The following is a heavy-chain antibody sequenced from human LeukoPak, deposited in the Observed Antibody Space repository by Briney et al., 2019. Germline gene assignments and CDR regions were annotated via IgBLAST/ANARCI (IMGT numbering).Heavy chain of an antibody. D-gene: IGHD4/OR15-4a*01. Sequence: GSLRLSCAASGFTISSSYMSWVRQVRGKGLEWVTCIYGADTIHYADFVKDRFTISRDSNRNILYLQMNILRADDTAVYYCARGARGAYFDYWGQGTLVTVSS. CDR2: IYGADTI. CDR3: ARGARGAYFDY. V-gene: IGHV3-66*01. J-gene: IGHJ4*02. CDR1: GFTISSSY.